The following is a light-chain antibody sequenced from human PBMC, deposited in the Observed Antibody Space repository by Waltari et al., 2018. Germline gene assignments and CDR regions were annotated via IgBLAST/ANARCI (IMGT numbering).Light chain of an antibody. CDR1: SSDVGIYRF. J-gene: IGLJ2*01. V-gene: IGLV2-14*01. CDR2: EVS. CDR3: SSYTTSTSYVV. Sequence: QSALTQPAYVSGSPGQSITISCTGTSSDVGIYRFVSWYQQHPGKAPKLMIYEVSNRPSGVSNRFSGSKSGNTASLTISGLQAEDEADYYCSSYTTSTSYVVFGGGTKLTVL.